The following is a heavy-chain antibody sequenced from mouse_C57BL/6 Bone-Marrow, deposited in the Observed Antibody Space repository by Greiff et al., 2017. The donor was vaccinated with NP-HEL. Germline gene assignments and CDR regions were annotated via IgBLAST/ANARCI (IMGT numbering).Heavy chain of an antibody. CDR2: IDPSDSYT. CDR3: ARGGIYYDYGAY. CDR1: GYTFTSYW. V-gene: IGHV1-69*01. J-gene: IGHJ3*01. Sequence: QVQLQQPGAELVMPGASVKLSCKASGYTFTSYWMHWVKQRPGQGLEWIGEIDPSDSYTNYNQKFKGKSTLTADKSSSTAYMQLSSLTSEDSAVYYCARGGIYYDYGAYWGQGTLVTVSA. D-gene: IGHD2-4*01.